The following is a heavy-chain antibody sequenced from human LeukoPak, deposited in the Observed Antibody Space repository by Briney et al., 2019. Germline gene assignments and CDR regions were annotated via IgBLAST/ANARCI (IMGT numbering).Heavy chain of an antibody. CDR1: GDTFTKYG. Sequence: ASVKVSCKASGDTFTKYGITWMRQAPGHGLEWMGWISAYNGNTNYAQKLQGRVTMTTDTSTSTAYMELRSLRSDDTAVYYCARDLVSYDYVWGSYRYTGGYWGQGTLVTVSS. J-gene: IGHJ4*02. D-gene: IGHD3-16*02. V-gene: IGHV1-18*01. CDR3: ARDLVSYDYVWGSYRYTGGY. CDR2: ISAYNGNT.